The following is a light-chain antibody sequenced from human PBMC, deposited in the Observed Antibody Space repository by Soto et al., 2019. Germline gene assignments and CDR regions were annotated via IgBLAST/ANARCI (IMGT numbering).Light chain of an antibody. CDR2: EGS. Sequence: QSALTQPASVSGSPGQSITISCTGTSSDVGSYKLVSWYQQHPGKAPKLMIYEGSKRPSGVSNRFSGSKSGNTASLTISGLQAEYEADYYCCSYAGSSTLYVFGTGTKVTVL. CDR3: CSYAGSSTLYV. CDR1: SSDVGSYKL. V-gene: IGLV2-23*01. J-gene: IGLJ1*01.